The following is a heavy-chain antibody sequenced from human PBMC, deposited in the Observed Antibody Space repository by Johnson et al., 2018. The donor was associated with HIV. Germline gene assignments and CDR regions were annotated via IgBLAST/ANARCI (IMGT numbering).Heavy chain of an antibody. V-gene: IGHV3-43*02. CDR2: ISGSGGST. D-gene: IGHD1-26*01. Sequence: EVQLVESGGGLVQPGGSLRLSCAASGFTFSSYAMSWVRQAPGKGLEWVSAISGSGGSTYYADYLKGRLTISRDNSKNSLYLQMNSLRTEDTALYYCAKDMGRYSGSYGNYDAFDIWGQGTMVTVSS. J-gene: IGHJ3*02. CDR3: AKDMGRYSGSYGNYDAFDI. CDR1: GFTFSSYA.